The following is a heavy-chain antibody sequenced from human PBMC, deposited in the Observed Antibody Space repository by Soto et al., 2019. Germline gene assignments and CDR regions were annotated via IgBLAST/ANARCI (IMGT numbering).Heavy chain of an antibody. Sequence: PSETLSLTCTVSGGSISSGGYYWSWIRQHPGKGLEWIGSIYYSGSTYYNPSLKSRVTVSVDTSKNQFSLKLSSVTAADTAVYYCARLEVGSYYRVDYYGMDVWGQGTTVTVSS. CDR1: GGSISSGGYY. D-gene: IGHD1-26*01. CDR3: ARLEVGSYYRVDYYGMDV. J-gene: IGHJ6*02. V-gene: IGHV4-39*01. CDR2: IYYSGST.